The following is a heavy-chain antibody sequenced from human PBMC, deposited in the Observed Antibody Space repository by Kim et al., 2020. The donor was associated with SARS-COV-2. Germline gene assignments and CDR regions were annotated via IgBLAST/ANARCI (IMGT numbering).Heavy chain of an antibody. J-gene: IGHJ3*02. Sequence: SETLSLTCAVYGGSFSGYYWSWIRQPPGKGLEWIGEINHSGSTNYNPSLKSRVTISVDTSKNQFSLKLSSVTAADTAVYYCAKPHWGSRHDAFDIWGQGTMVTVSS. CDR1: GGSFSGYY. CDR2: INHSGST. D-gene: IGHD7-27*01. V-gene: IGHV4-34*01. CDR3: AKPHWGSRHDAFDI.